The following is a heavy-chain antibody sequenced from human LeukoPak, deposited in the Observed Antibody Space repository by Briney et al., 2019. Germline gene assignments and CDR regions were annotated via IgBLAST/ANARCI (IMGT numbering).Heavy chain of an antibody. J-gene: IGHJ4*02. V-gene: IGHV4-31*03. CDR3: ARTTSTNPQGYWGLFDY. D-gene: IGHD2-21*01. CDR2: IYYSGTT. CDR1: GGSIRSGSFY. Sequence: SETLSLTCTVSGGSIRSGSFYWTWIRQHPGKGLEWIGYIYYSGTTYYNPSLKSRVTISVDTSKNQFSLKLSSVTAADTAVYYCARTTSTNPQGYWGLFDYWGQGTLVTVSS.